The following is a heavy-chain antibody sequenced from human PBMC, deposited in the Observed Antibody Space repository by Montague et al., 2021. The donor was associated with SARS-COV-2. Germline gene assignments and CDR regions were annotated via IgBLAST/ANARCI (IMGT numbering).Heavy chain of an antibody. V-gene: IGHV4-4*07. CDR3: ARGRFYYDSGALGS. Sequence: SETLSLTCTVSGGSTNNYYWSWIRQPAGKGQEWIWRIHASGSSTXNPSLAPRGTMSVHTSKNQNSLKLSSVTAADTAAYYCARGRFYYDSGALGSWGQGTLVTVSS. D-gene: IGHD3-22*01. J-gene: IGHJ5*02. CDR1: GGSTNNYY. CDR2: IHASGSS.